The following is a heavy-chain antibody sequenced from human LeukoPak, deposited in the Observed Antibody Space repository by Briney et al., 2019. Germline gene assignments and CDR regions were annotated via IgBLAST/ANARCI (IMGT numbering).Heavy chain of an antibody. V-gene: IGHV3-53*01. D-gene: IGHD2-15*01. J-gene: IGHJ4*02. CDR3: AKQLGYCSDGSCYFPY. CDR2: IYSGGST. Sequence: GGSLRLSCAASGFTVSSNYMSWVRQAPGKGLEWVSVIYSGGSTYYADSVQGRFTISRDNSKSTLCLQMNSLRAEDTAVYYCAKQLGYCSDGSCYFPYWGQGTLVTVSS. CDR1: GFTVSSNY.